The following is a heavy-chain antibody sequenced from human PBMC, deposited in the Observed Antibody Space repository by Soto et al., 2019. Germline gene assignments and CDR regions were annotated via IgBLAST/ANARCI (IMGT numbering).Heavy chain of an antibody. J-gene: IGHJ5*02. Sequence: QVQLVQSGAEVKKPGSSVKVSCKASGGTFSSYAISWVRQAPGQGLEWMGGIIPIFGTANYAQKFQGRVTITSDKSTSTAYMELSSLRSEDTAVYYCARPLRLRRFGGPRGTAFDPWGQGTLVTVSS. CDR3: ARPLRLRRFGGPRGTAFDP. CDR2: IIPIFGTA. D-gene: IGHD3-10*01. CDR1: GGTFSSYA. V-gene: IGHV1-69*06.